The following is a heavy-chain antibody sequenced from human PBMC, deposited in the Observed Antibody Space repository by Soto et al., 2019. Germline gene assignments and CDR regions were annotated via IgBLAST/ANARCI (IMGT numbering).Heavy chain of an antibody. CDR3: ARAWRGRDGFNFDY. J-gene: IGHJ4*02. CDR1: GFTSSDYF. Sequence: GGSLRLSCAASGFTSSDYFMDWVRQAPGKGLEWVGRSRNKANGYTTEYAASVKGRFTISRDDLKNSLYLQMDSLKVEDTAVYYCARAWRGRDGFNFDYWGQGTLVTVSS. D-gene: IGHD2-15*01. V-gene: IGHV3-72*01. CDR2: SRNKANGYTT.